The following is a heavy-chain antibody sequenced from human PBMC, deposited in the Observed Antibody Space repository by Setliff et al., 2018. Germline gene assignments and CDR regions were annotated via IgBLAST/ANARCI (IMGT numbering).Heavy chain of an antibody. Sequence: PGGSLRLSCAASGFTFSSFWMAWVRQSPGKGPEWVGRIKSSIEGATSDYGAPAKGRFTISRDDSKNMIFLQMNNLKIEDTGYYYCATGPRDSRNYLTWLGSWGQGTLVTVSS. CDR2: IKSSIEGATS. CDR3: ATGPRDSRNYLTWLGS. J-gene: IGHJ5*02. V-gene: IGHV3-15*01. CDR1: GFTFSSFW. D-gene: IGHD4-4*01.